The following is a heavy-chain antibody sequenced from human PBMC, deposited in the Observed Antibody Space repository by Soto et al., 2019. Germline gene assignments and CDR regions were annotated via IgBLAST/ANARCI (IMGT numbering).Heavy chain of an antibody. V-gene: IGHV3-23*01. CDR1: GFTFTNFA. CDR2: ISGSGGST. CDR3: AKRIDGYNVGLFDY. D-gene: IGHD5-12*01. J-gene: IGHJ4*02. Sequence: EVQLLESGGSLVQPGGSLRLSCVASGFTFTNFAMSWVRQAPGKGLEWVSTISGSGGSTIYANSVKGRFTISRDNSKNTLSLQMNSLRAEDTAIYYCAKRIDGYNVGLFDYWGQGTLVTVS.